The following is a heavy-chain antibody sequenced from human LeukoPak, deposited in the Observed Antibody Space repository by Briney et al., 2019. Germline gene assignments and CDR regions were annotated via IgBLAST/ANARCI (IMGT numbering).Heavy chain of an antibody. V-gene: IGHV1-2*02. CDR2: LNPNSGGT. CDR3: ARDKTQIWFGEGLWYFDY. D-gene: IGHD3-10*01. CDR1: GYTFTGYY. Sequence: ASVKVSCKDSGYTFTGYYMHWVRQAPGQGLEWMGWLNPNSGGTNYSQKFQGRVTMTTDTSTRTAYMELRSLRSDDTAVYYCARDKTQIWFGEGLWYFDYWGQGTLVTVSS. J-gene: IGHJ4*02.